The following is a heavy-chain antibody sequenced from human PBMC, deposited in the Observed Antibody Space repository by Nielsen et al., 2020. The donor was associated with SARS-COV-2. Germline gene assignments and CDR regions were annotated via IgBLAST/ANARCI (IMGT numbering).Heavy chain of an antibody. CDR3: ARRKPTTVTSVAGYYYYYGMDV. V-gene: IGHV3-48*03. CDR1: GFPFSSYE. D-gene: IGHD4-17*01. CDR2: IGGNGRNI. J-gene: IGHJ6*02. Sequence: GRSLRLSCAASGFPFSSYEMNWVRQAPGKALEWLSYIGGNGRNIFYADSVKGRFTISRDNAENSLSLQMNSLRAEDTAVYYCARRKPTTVTSVAGYYYYYGMDVWGQGTTVTVSS.